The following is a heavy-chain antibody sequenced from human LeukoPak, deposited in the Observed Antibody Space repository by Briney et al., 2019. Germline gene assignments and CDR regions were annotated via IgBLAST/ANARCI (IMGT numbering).Heavy chain of an antibody. CDR2: ISSSSSYI. D-gene: IGHD2-8*01. CDR3: ARDDSLRCMVY. J-gene: IGHJ4*02. Sequence: GGSLGLSCAASGFTFSSYSMNWVRQAPGKGLEWVSSISSSSSYIYYADSVKGRFTISRDTATNSLYLQMNSLRAEDTAVYYCARDDSLRCMVYWGQGTLVTVSS. V-gene: IGHV3-21*01. CDR1: GFTFSSYS.